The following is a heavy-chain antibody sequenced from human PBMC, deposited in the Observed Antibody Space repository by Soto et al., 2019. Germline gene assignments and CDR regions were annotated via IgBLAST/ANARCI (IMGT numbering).Heavy chain of an antibody. D-gene: IGHD2-2*01. CDR1: GGTLSSYA. CDR3: ARHVPAAGYYYGMDV. V-gene: IGHV1-69*12. J-gene: IGHJ6*02. CDR2: IIPIFGTA. Sequence: QVQLVQSGAEVKKPGSSVKVSCKASGGTLSSYAISWVRQAPGQGLEWMGGIIPIFGTANYAQKFQGRVTITADESTSTAYMELSIMRSEDTAVYYCARHVPAAGYYYGMDVWGQGTTVTVSS.